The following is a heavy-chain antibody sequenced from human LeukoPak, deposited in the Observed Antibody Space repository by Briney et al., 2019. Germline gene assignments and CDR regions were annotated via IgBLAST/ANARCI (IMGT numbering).Heavy chain of an antibody. CDR3: ARAGVGGSSTSCDF. V-gene: IGHV3-23*01. D-gene: IGHD2-2*01. J-gene: IGHJ4*02. CDR2: ITSSGLSR. Sequence: GGSLRLSCAASGFTFSSHAMSWVRQAPGKGLEWVSGITSSGLSRFYADSVKGRFTISRDNAKTSLYLQMNSLRAEDTAVYYCARAGVGGSSTSCDFWGQGTLVTVSS. CDR1: GFTFSSHA.